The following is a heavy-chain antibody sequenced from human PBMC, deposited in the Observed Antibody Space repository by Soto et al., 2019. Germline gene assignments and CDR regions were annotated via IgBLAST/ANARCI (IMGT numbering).Heavy chain of an antibody. V-gene: IGHV4-59*08. J-gene: IGHJ4*02. D-gene: IGHD3-16*02. CDR1: GGSISSYY. CDR3: ARLSGYYDYIWGSYRSKSLDY. CDR2: IYYSGST. Sequence: SETLSLTCTVSGGSISSYYWSWIRQPPGKGLEWIGYIYYSGSTNYNPSLKSRVTISVDTSNNQFSLKLSSVTAADTAVYYCARLSGYYDYIWGSYRSKSLDYWGQGTLVTVSS.